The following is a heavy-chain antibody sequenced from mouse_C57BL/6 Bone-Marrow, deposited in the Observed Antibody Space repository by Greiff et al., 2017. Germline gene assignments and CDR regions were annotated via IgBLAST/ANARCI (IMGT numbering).Heavy chain of an antibody. CDR2: ISSGGSYT. CDR1: GFTFSSYG. CDR3: ARLDSSGYFDY. D-gene: IGHD3-2*02. V-gene: IGHV5-6*01. Sequence: EVNLVESGGDLVKPGGSLKLSCAASGFTFSSYGMSWVRQTPDKRLEWVATISSGGSYTYYPDSVKGRFTISRDNAKNTLYLQMSSLKSEDTARYYCARLDSSGYFDYWGQGTTLTGSS. J-gene: IGHJ2*01.